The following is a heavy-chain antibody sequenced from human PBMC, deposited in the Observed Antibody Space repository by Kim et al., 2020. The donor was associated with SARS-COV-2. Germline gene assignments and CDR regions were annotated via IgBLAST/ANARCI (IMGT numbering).Heavy chain of an antibody. CDR1: GGSISSSSYY. Sequence: SETLSLTCTVSGGSISSSSYYWGWIRQPPGKGLEWIGSIYYSGSTYYNPSLKSRVTISVDTSKNQFSLKLSSVTAADTAVYYCARGGTSITGTTLDHAFDIWGQGTMVTVSS. D-gene: IGHD1-7*01. J-gene: IGHJ3*02. V-gene: IGHV4-39*07. CDR3: ARGGTSITGTTLDHAFDI. CDR2: IYYSGST.